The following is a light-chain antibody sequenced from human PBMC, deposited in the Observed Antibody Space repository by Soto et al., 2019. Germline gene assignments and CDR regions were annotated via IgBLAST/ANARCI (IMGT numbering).Light chain of an antibody. J-gene: IGLJ1*01. Sequence: QSALTQPASVSGSPGQSITISCTGTSSDVGSYNYVSWYQQHPGEAPKLLIYDVSNRPSGVSNRFSGSKSGNTASLTISGLQAEDEADYYCSSYRSSSTVYVFGTGTKLTVL. CDR3: SSYRSSSTVYV. V-gene: IGLV2-14*01. CDR1: SSDVGSYNY. CDR2: DVS.